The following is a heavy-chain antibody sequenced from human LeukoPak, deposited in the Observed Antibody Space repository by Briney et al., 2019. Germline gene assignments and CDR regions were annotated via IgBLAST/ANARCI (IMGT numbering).Heavy chain of an antibody. Sequence: PGGSLRLSCAASGFTFSSYNMNWVRQAPGKGLEWVSFISSSSSYIYYSDSVEGRFTISRDNAKNSLYLQMNSLRAEDTALYYCARGSGSSWYFYFDYWGQGTLVTVSS. CDR2: ISSSSSYI. J-gene: IGHJ4*02. V-gene: IGHV3-21*04. D-gene: IGHD6-13*01. CDR3: ARGSGSSWYFYFDY. CDR1: GFTFSSYN.